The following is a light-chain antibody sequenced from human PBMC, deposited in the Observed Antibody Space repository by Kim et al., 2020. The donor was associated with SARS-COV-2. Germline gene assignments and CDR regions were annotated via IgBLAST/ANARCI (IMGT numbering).Light chain of an antibody. J-gene: IGKJ4*01. CDR1: QDINNY. CDR3: QQYDNLLT. CDR2: HAS. V-gene: IGKV1-33*01. Sequence: DIQMTQSPSSLSASVGDRVTITCQASQDINNYLNWYQQEPGKAPKLLIYHASTLETGVPSRFSGSGSGTDFTFTISSLQPEDIATYYCQQYDNLLTFGGGTKVDI.